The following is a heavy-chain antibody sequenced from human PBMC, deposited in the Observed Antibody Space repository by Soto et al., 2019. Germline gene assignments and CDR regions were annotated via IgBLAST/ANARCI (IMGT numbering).Heavy chain of an antibody. Sequence: QVQLVQSGAEVKKPGDSVKVSCKASGYTFTSYDINWVRQATGQGLEWMGWMNPNSGNTGYAQKYQGRVTMTRNTSISTAYMERSSLRSEDTAVYYCAGGSRWDSSGYYYYWGQGTLVTVSS. D-gene: IGHD3-22*01. V-gene: IGHV1-8*01. J-gene: IGHJ4*02. CDR1: GYTFTSYD. CDR3: AGGSRWDSSGYYYY. CDR2: MNPNSGNT.